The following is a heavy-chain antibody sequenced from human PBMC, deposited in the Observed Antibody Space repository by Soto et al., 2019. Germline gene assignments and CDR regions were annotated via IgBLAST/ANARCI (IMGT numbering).Heavy chain of an antibody. J-gene: IGHJ6*02. CDR3: ASQDYYGKSYYYYGMAV. CDR1: GYTFTSYG. CDR2: ISAYNGNT. Sequence: ASVKVSCKASGYTFTSYGISWVRQAPGQGLEWMGWISAYNGNTNYAQKLQGRVTMTTDTSTSTAYMELSSLRSDDTAVYYCASQDYYGKSYYYYGMAVWGQGTTVTVSS. D-gene: IGHD3-3*01. V-gene: IGHV1-18*01.